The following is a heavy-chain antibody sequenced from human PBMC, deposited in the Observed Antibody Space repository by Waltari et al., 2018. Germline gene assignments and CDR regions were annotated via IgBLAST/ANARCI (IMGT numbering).Heavy chain of an antibody. CDR2: IAPSYSSS. V-gene: IGHV5-10-1*03. J-gene: IGHJ4*02. Sequence: EVQLVQSGGEVKKPGESLRISCKGSGYLCTNYWISWVRQMPGEGLGWGGKIAPSYSSSSYNPSLQGHVTISTDRATDTTYLQWSSLRASDTAMYYCARHAFGGYGWYYFDLWGQGTLATVSS. CDR1: GYLCTNYW. CDR3: ARHAFGGYGWYYFDL. D-gene: IGHD6-19*01.